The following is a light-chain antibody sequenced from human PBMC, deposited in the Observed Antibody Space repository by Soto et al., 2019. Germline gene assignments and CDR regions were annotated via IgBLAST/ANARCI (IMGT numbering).Light chain of an antibody. V-gene: IGKV2-28*01. CDR1: QSLVHSSGYNF. Sequence: DIVMTQSPLSLPVTPGEPASISCRSSQSLVHSSGYNFLDWYLQKPGQSPQLLIYLGSNRASGVPDRFSGSGSGTDFILKISRVEAEDVGVYYCRQGLQLPPTFGQGTKLEIK. CDR2: LGS. J-gene: IGKJ2*01. CDR3: RQGLQLPPT.